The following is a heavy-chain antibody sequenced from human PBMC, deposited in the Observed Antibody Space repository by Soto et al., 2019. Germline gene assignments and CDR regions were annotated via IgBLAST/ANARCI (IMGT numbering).Heavy chain of an antibody. CDR3: ARGHGVIIGAMGV. D-gene: IGHD3-3*01. CDR2: TSSYNTDT. Sequence: QVQLVQSGGEVKKPGASVKVSCKSSGYRFETYAMNWVRQAPGQGLEWMGWTSSYNTDTFYADKFQDRVIMTTDTSTGTAYMELRSLSSDDTAVYYCARGHGVIIGAMGVWGQGTAVTVSS. V-gene: IGHV1-18*01. J-gene: IGHJ6*02. CDR1: GYRFETYA.